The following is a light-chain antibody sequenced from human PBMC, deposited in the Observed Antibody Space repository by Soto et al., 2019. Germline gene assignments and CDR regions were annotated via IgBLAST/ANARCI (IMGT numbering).Light chain of an antibody. CDR2: EVS. Sequence: QSVLTQPASVSGSPGQSITISCTGTSGDVGGYNYVSWYQQHPGKAPKLMIYEVSNRPSGVSNRFSGSESGNTASLTISGLQAEDEADYYCSSYTSSTTPVYVFGTGTKVTVL. J-gene: IGLJ1*01. CDR3: SSYTSSTTPVYV. V-gene: IGLV2-14*01. CDR1: SGDVGGYNY.